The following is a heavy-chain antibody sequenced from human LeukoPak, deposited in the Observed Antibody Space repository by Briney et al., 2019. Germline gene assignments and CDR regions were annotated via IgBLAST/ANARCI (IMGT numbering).Heavy chain of an antibody. CDR3: AREVSGSGNNWFDP. Sequence: SVKVSCKASGGTFSSYAISLVRQAPGQGLEWMGGIIPIFGTANYAQKFQGRVTITTDESTSTAYMELSSLRSEDTAVYYCAREVSGSGNNWFDPWGQGTLVTVSS. CDR2: IIPIFGTA. CDR1: GGTFSSYA. D-gene: IGHD3-10*01. V-gene: IGHV1-69*05. J-gene: IGHJ5*02.